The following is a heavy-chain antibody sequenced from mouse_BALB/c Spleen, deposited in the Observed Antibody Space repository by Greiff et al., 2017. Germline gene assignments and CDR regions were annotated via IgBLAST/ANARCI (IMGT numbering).Heavy chain of an antibody. CDR2: INPSNVRT. CDR3: ASGYGSSDYAMDY. D-gene: IGHD1-1*01. J-gene: IGHJ4*01. V-gene: IGHV1S81*02. Sequence: QVQLQQPGAELVKPGASVKLSCKASGYTFTSYWMHWVKQRPGQGLEWIGEINPSNVRTNYNEKFKSKATLTVDKSSSTAYMQLSSLTSEDSAVYYCASGYGSSDYAMDYWGQGTSVTVSS. CDR1: GYTFTSYW.